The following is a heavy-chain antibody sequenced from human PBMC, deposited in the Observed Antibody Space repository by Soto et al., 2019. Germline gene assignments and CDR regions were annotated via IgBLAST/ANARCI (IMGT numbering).Heavy chain of an antibody. D-gene: IGHD3-10*01. CDR1: GLTFSSYA. V-gene: IGHV3-23*01. CDR3: AKELPDRRFDFDV. Sequence: PGGSLRLSCAASGLTFSSYAMTWVRQAPGKGLEWVSAITGGGGSTSYAKSVKGRFTISRDNSKNTLYLQMDSLRAEDTALYYCAKELPDRRFDFDVWGQGTMVTVSS. J-gene: IGHJ3*01. CDR2: ITGGGGST.